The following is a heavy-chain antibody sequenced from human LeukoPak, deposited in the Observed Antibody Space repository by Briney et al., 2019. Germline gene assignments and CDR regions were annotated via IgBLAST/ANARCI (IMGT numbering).Heavy chain of an antibody. J-gene: IGHJ6*03. Sequence: SETLSLTCTVSGGSISSYYWSWIRQPAGKGLEWIGRIYTSGSTNYHPSLKSQVTMSVDTSKNQFSLKLSAVTAADTAVYDCAGGPHPSTSCTYPQGGCYYDLDVWGKGTTVTVSS. CDR1: GGSISSYY. CDR2: IYTSGST. D-gene: IGHD2-2*01. CDR3: AGGPHPSTSCTYPQGGCYYDLDV. V-gene: IGHV4-4*07.